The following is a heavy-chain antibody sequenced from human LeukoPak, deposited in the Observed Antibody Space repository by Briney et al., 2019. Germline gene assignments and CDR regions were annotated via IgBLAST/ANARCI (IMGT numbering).Heavy chain of an antibody. CDR1: GGSISSSSYY. V-gene: IGHV4-39*01. Sequence: KASETLSLTCTVSGGSISSSSYYWGWIRQPPGKGLEWIGSIYYSGSTYYNPSLKSRVTISVDTSKNQFSLKLSSVTAADTAAYYCARLDDGEGDYWGQGTLVTVSS. J-gene: IGHJ4*02. CDR2: IYYSGST. D-gene: IGHD4-17*01. CDR3: ARLDDGEGDY.